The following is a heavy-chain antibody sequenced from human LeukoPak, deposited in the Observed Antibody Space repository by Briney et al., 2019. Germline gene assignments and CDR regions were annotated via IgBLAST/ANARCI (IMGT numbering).Heavy chain of an antibody. J-gene: IGHJ4*02. Sequence: GGSPRLSCAASGSTFSSYSMNWVRQAPGKGLEWVSSISSSSSYIYYADSVKGRFTISRDNAKNSLYLQMNSLRAEDMALYYCAKASSSWYDGLFDYWGQGTLVTVSS. CDR1: GSTFSSYS. D-gene: IGHD6-13*01. V-gene: IGHV3-21*04. CDR3: AKASSSWYDGLFDY. CDR2: ISSSSSYI.